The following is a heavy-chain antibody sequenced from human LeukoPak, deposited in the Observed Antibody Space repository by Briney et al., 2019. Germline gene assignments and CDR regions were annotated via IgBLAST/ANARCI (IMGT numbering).Heavy chain of an antibody. V-gene: IGHV3-30*18. Sequence: GGSLRLSCAASGFTFSSYGMHWVRQAPGKGLEWVAVISYDGSNKYYADSVKGRFTISRDNSKNTLYLQMNSLRAEDTAVYYCAKEVTLLWFGELSQDQGGFDYWGQGTLVTVSS. J-gene: IGHJ4*02. CDR1: GFTFSSYG. CDR2: ISYDGSNK. CDR3: AKEVTLLWFGELSQDQGGFDY. D-gene: IGHD3-10*01.